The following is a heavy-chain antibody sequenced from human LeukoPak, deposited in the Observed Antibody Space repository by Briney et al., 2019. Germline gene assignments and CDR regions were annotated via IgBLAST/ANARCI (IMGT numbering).Heavy chain of an antibody. CDR3: ARSRFLEWLSHDY. V-gene: IGHV4-59*01. Sequence: SETLSLTCTVSGGSISSYYWSWIRQPPGKGLEWIGYIYYSGSTNYNPSLKSRVTISVDTSKNQFSLKLSSVTAADTAVYYCARSRFLEWLSHDYWGQGTLVTVSS. D-gene: IGHD3-3*01. CDR2: IYYSGST. CDR1: GGSISSYY. J-gene: IGHJ4*02.